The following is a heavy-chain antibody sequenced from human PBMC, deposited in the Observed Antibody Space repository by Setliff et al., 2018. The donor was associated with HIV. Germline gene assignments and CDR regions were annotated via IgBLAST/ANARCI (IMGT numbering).Heavy chain of an antibody. J-gene: IGHJ5*02. D-gene: IGHD2-2*01. CDR3: ARGTTPLGWFDP. V-gene: IGHV1-69*05. Sequence: SVKVSCKAYGGTFSNYGISWVRQAPGQGLEWMGGIIPIFGTANYAQKFQGRVTMTTDTSTSTAYMELRSLRSDDTAVYYCARGTTPLGWFDPWGQGTLVTVSS. CDR2: IIPIFGTA. CDR1: GGTFSNYG.